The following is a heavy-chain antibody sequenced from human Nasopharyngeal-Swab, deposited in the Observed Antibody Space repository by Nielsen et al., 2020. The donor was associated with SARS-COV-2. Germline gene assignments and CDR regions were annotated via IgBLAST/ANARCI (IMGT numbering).Heavy chain of an antibody. J-gene: IGHJ6*03. V-gene: IGHV3-7*01. CDR3: ARDDYGDYYYMDV. CDR2: IKQDGSEK. Sequence: WIRQPPGKGLEWVANIKQDGSEKYYVDSVKGRFTISRDNAKNSLYLQMNSLRAEDTAVYYCARDDYGDYYYMDVWGKGTTVTVSS. D-gene: IGHD4-17*01.